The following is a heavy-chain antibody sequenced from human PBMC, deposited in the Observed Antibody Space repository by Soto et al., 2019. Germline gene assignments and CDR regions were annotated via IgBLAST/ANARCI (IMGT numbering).Heavy chain of an antibody. Sequence: QVHLVQSGAEVKKPGASVKVSCKGSGYGFTTYGITWVRQAPGQGLEWMAWISAHNGNTNYAQKLQGRVTVTRDTSTSTAYMGLRSLRSDHTAVYYCARGRYGDYWGQGGPVTVSS. CDR2: ISAHNGNT. D-gene: IGHD1-1*01. J-gene: IGHJ4*02. CDR3: ARGRYGDY. V-gene: IGHV1-18*01. CDR1: GYGFTTYG.